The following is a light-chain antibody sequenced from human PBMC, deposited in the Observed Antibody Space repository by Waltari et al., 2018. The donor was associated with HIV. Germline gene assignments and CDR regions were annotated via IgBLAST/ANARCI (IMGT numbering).Light chain of an antibody. V-gene: IGKV3-11*01. CDR2: DAS. CDR3: QQRRSWPIT. CDR1: QSVGSY. Sequence: DIMLTQSPATLSLSPGEGATLSCRASQSVGSYLAWYQHKPGHAPRLLIYDASNRATGIPARFSGGGSGTDFTLTISSLEPDDFALYYCQQRRSWPITFGQGTRIEIK. J-gene: IGKJ5*01.